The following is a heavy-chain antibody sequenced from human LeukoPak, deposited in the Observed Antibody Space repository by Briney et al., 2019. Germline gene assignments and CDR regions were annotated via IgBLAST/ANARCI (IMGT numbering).Heavy chain of an antibody. CDR1: GFTVSRNY. J-gene: IGHJ6*04. CDR2: LYSDGST. CDR3: AELGITMIGGV. Sequence: GGSLRLSCAASGFTVSRNYMSWVRQAPGKGLEWVSVLYSDGSTYHADSVKGRFTVSRDNSKNTLYLQMNSLRAEDTAVYYCAELGITMIGGVWGKGTTVTISS. D-gene: IGHD3-10*02. V-gene: IGHV3-53*01.